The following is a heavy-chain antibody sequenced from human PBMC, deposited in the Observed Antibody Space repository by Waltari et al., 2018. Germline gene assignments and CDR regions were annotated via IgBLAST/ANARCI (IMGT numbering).Heavy chain of an antibody. D-gene: IGHD3-3*01. Sequence: QVQLQESGPGLVKPSQTLSLPCTVSGGSISSGGYYWSWIRQHPGKGLEWIGYIYYSGSTYHNPSLKSRVTISVDTSKNQFSLKLSSVTAADTAVYYCARIDDPFGFDIWGQGTMVTVSS. V-gene: IGHV4-31*03. CDR3: ARIDDPFGFDI. J-gene: IGHJ3*02. CDR2: IYYSGST. CDR1: GGSISSGGYY.